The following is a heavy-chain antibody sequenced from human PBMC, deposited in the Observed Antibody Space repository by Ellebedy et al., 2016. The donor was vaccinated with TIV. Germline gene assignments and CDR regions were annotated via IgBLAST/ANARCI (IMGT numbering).Heavy chain of an antibody. CDR1: GGTFSSYA. CDR2: IIPIFGTA. V-gene: IGHV1-69*13. Sequence: SVKVSCXASGGTFSSYAITWVRQAPGQGLEWMGGIIPIFGTAKDAQKFQGRVTITADESTSTAYMELSSLRSEDTAVYYCARVHDYGDYVFDYWGQGTLVTVSS. D-gene: IGHD4-17*01. CDR3: ARVHDYGDYVFDY. J-gene: IGHJ4*02.